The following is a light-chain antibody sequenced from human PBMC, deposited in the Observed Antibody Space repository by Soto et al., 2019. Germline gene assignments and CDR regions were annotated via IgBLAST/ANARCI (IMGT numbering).Light chain of an antibody. Sequence: IVMTQSPATVSASPGERVTLSCRASQSVSSHLGWYQQKPGQAPRLLIYGASTRATDIPVRFSGSGSGTEFTLTISSLQSEDFAVYYCQQYNDWPRTFGQGTRWIS. J-gene: IGKJ1*01. CDR1: QSVSSH. CDR3: QQYNDWPRT. CDR2: GAS. V-gene: IGKV3-15*01.